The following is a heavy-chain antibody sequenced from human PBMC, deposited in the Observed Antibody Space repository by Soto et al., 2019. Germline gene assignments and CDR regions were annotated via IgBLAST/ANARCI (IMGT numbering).Heavy chain of an antibody. Sequence: GGSLRLSCAASGLTFSSYAMSWVRQAPGKGLEWVSVISGSGGSTYYADSVKGRFTISRDNSKNILYLHMNSLRAEDTAVYYCAKKPDYGSGSYSSPFDYWGQGTLVTVSS. V-gene: IGHV3-23*01. CDR2: ISGSGGST. CDR3: AKKPDYGSGSYSSPFDY. D-gene: IGHD3-10*01. J-gene: IGHJ4*02. CDR1: GLTFSSYA.